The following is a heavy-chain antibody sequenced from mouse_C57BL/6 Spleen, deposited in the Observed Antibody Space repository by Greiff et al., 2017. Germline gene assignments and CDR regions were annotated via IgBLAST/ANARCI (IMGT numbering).Heavy chain of an antibody. Sequence: EVKLQESGPELVKPGASVKMSCKASGYTFTDYNMHWVKQSHGKSLEWIGYINPNNGGTSYNQKFKGKATLTVNKSSSTAYMELRSLTSEDAAVYYCARGYYYYGSSSYAMDYWGQGTSVTVSS. V-gene: IGHV1-22*01. CDR1: GYTFTDYN. J-gene: IGHJ4*01. CDR3: ARGYYYYGSSSYAMDY. CDR2: INPNNGGT. D-gene: IGHD1-1*01.